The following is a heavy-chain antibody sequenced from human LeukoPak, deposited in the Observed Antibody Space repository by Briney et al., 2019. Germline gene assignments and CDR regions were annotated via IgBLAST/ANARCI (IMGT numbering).Heavy chain of an antibody. Sequence: ASVKVSCKASGYTFTDLTEYYIHWVRQAPGQGLEWMGWINPNSGGTKYAQKFQGRVTMTRDMSMNTAYTELSSLTSDDTAVYYCARRLGGSSEGYEFWGQGPLVTVSS. V-gene: IGHV1-2*02. CDR2: INPNSGGT. CDR1: GYTFTDLTEYY. D-gene: IGHD1-26*01. CDR3: ARRLGGSSEGYEF. J-gene: IGHJ4*02.